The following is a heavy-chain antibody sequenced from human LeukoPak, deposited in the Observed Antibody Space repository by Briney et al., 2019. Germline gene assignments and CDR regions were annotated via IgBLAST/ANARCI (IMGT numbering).Heavy chain of an antibody. CDR3: ARGGARQQLVENYFDH. Sequence: GGSLRLSCAASGFSVSGNNMHWVRRAPGKGLEWVSVIYRGDNIYYAASVKGRFTVSRDNTKNTLFLQMNRLEAQHKAVYYCARGGARQQLVENYFDHWGRGTLVTVSS. CDR1: GFSVSGNN. CDR2: IYRGDNI. V-gene: IGHV3-53*01. J-gene: IGHJ4*02. D-gene: IGHD6-13*01.